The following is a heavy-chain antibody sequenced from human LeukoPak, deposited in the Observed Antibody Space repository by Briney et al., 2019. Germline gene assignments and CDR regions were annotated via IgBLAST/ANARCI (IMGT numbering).Heavy chain of an antibody. V-gene: IGHV3-23*01. D-gene: IGHD1-26*01. Sequence: GGSLRLSCAASGFTFSSYSMSWVRQAPGKGLEWVSAISGSGVTTHYAGSVKGRFSISRDNSKNTLYLQMNSLRAEDTALYYCAKKVVVGATSPYSDFQDWGQGTLVTVSS. CDR3: AKKVVVGATSPYSDFQD. J-gene: IGHJ1*01. CDR1: GFTFSSYS. CDR2: ISGSGVTT.